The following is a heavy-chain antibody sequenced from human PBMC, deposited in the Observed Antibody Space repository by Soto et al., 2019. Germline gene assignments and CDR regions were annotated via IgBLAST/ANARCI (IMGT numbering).Heavy chain of an antibody. D-gene: IGHD1-26*01. CDR2: ISAYNGNT. CDR3: ARSHSGSYAWWFDP. CDR1: GYTFTSYG. V-gene: IGHV1-18*01. J-gene: IGHJ5*02. Sequence: ASVKVSCKASGYTFTSYGISWVRQAPGQGLEWMGWISAYNGNTNYAQKLQGRVTMTTDTSTSTAYMELRSLRSDDTAVYYCARSHSGSYAWWFDPWGQGTLVTVSS.